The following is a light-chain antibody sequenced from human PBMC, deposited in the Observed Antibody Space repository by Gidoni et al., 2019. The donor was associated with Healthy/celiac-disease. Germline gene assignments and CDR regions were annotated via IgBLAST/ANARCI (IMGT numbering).Light chain of an antibody. Sequence: EIVLTQSPATLSLSPGERATLSCRASQSVSSYLAWYQQKPGQAPRLLIYDASNRATGIPARFSGSVSGTDFTLTISSLEPEDFAVYYCQQRSNWPPAFXQXTKVEIK. CDR1: QSVSSY. CDR3: QQRSNWPPA. V-gene: IGKV3-11*01. J-gene: IGKJ1*01. CDR2: DAS.